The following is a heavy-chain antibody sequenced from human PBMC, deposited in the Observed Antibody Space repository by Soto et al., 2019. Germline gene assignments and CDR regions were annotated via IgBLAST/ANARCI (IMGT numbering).Heavy chain of an antibody. CDR1: GYTFTIYS. V-gene: IGHV1-3*01. D-gene: IGHD6-19*01. CDR2: INAGNGNT. Sequence: ASVKVSCKASGYTFTIYSMHWVRQAPGQRLEWMGWINAGNGNTKYSQKFQGRVTITRDTSASTAYMELSSLRSEDTAVYYCARVGGWYVPDYWGQGTLVTVSS. CDR3: ARVGGWYVPDY. J-gene: IGHJ4*02.